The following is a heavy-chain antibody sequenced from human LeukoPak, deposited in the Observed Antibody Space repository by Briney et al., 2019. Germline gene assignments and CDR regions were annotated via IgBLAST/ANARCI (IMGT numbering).Heavy chain of an antibody. J-gene: IGHJ6*02. CDR3: ARDKGSYGSGSYYFPYYYGMDV. CDR1: GGSISSGDYY. Sequence: SETLSLTCTVSGGSISSGDYYWSWLRQPPGKGLEWIGYIYYSGSTYYNPSLKSRVTISVDTSKNQFSLKLSSVTAADTAVYYCARDKGSYGSGSYYFPYYYGMDVWGQGTTVTVSS. CDR2: IYYSGST. D-gene: IGHD3-10*01. V-gene: IGHV4-30-4*01.